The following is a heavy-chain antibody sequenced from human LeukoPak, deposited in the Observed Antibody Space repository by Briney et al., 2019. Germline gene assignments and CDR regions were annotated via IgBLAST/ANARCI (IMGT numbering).Heavy chain of an antibody. Sequence: SVKVSCKASGGTFSSYAISWVRQAPGQGLEWMGGILPIFGTANYAQKFQGRVTITTDESTSTAYMELGSLRSEDTAVYYCARSSTPPRVWFDPWGQGTLVTVSS. V-gene: IGHV1-69*05. CDR2: ILPIFGTA. D-gene: IGHD1-14*01. CDR3: ARSSTPPRVWFDP. CDR1: GGTFSSYA. J-gene: IGHJ5*02.